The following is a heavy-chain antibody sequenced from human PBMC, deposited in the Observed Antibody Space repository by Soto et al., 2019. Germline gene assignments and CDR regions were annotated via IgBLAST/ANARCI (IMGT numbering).Heavy chain of an antibody. D-gene: IGHD2-8*02. CDR3: ARGTTSVGYDY. Sequence: QPGGSLRLSCAASGFTFSTYSMNWVRQAPGKGLEWVSYISGSSSPLYYADSVKGRFTISRDNAKNSLYLQMSSLRDEDTAVYYCARGTTSVGYDYWGQGTLVTVSS. J-gene: IGHJ4*02. CDR1: GFTFSTYS. CDR2: ISGSSSPL. V-gene: IGHV3-48*02.